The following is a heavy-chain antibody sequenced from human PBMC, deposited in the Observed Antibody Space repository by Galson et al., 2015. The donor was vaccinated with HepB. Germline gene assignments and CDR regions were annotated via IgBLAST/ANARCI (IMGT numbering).Heavy chain of an antibody. Sequence: SLRLSCAASGFTFSRHAFHWVRQAPGKGLEWVSFIRYDGTNEYYADSVKGRFTISRDNAKNTLYLQMNSLRAEDTAVYYCAKVTMIGGYWGQGTLVTVSS. CDR1: GFTFSRHA. D-gene: IGHD3-22*01. J-gene: IGHJ4*02. CDR3: AKVTMIGGY. CDR2: IRYDGTNE. V-gene: IGHV3-30*02.